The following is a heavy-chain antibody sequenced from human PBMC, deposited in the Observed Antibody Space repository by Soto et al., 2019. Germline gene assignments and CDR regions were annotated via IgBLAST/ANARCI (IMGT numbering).Heavy chain of an antibody. CDR3: ARDRAQGGGGLFDP. D-gene: IGHD1-26*01. Sequence: QVQLVQSGAEVKKPGASVKVSCKASGYTFTSYAMHWVRQAPGQRLEWMGWINAGNGNTKYSQKFQGRVTITRDTSASTAYMELSSLRSEDTAVYYCARDRAQGGGGLFDPWGQGTLVTVSS. V-gene: IGHV1-3*01. J-gene: IGHJ5*02. CDR2: INAGNGNT. CDR1: GYTFTSYA.